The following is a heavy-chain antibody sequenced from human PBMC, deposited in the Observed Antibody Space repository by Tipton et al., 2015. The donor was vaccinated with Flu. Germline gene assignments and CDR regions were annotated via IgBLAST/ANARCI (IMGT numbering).Heavy chain of an antibody. CDR3: ARQDCSSGTCYIDY. V-gene: IGHV5-51*01. CDR1: KYSFTSYW. CDR2: IYPDDSDT. D-gene: IGHD2-2*02. Sequence: QLVQSGAEVKKPGESLKISCKDSKYSFTSYWIGWVRQMPGKGLEWMGIIYPDDSDTRYSPSFQGQVTISADKSSSTAYLQWSSLKVSDTAIYYCARQDCSSGTCYIDYWGQGTLITVSS. J-gene: IGHJ4*02.